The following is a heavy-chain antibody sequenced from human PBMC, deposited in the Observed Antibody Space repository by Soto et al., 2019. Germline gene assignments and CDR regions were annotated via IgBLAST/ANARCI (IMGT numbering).Heavy chain of an antibody. D-gene: IGHD6-19*01. V-gene: IGHV3-48*01. CDR2: ISSSSSTI. J-gene: IGHJ4*02. Sequence: ESGGGLVQPGGSLRLSCAASGFTFSTYSMNWVRQAPGKGLEWVSYISSSSSTIYYADSVKGRFTISRDNAKNSLYLQMNSLRAEDTAVYYCATTAVAGKIYWGQGTLVTVSS. CDR3: ATTAVAGKIY. CDR1: GFTFSTYS.